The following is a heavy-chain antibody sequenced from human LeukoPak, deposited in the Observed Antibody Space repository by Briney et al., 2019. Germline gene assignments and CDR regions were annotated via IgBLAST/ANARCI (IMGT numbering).Heavy chain of an antibody. J-gene: IGHJ4*02. Sequence: GGSLRLSCAASGFTFSSYSMNWVRQAPGKGLEWVSSISSSSSYIYYADSVKGRFTISRDNAKNSLYLQMNSLRAEDTAVYYCARDQRHYDILTGYFYYFDYWGQGTLVTVSS. D-gene: IGHD3-9*01. CDR1: GFTFSSYS. CDR3: ARDQRHYDILTGYFYYFDY. CDR2: ISSSSSYI. V-gene: IGHV3-21*01.